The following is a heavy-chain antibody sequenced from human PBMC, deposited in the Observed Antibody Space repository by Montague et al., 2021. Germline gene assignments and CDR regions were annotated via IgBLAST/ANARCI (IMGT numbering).Heavy chain of an antibody. V-gene: IGHV3-33*01. Sequence: SLRLSCAASGFTFSSYAMHWVRQAPGKGLEWVAVTWYDGNNKYYADSVKGRFTISRDNSKNTLYLQMNSLRAEDTAVYFCARDQGQGYCGGDCYVGLDYWGQGTLVTVSS. CDR2: TWYDGNNK. J-gene: IGHJ4*02. CDR1: GFTFSSYA. CDR3: ARDQGQGYCGGDCYVGLDY. D-gene: IGHD2-21*01.